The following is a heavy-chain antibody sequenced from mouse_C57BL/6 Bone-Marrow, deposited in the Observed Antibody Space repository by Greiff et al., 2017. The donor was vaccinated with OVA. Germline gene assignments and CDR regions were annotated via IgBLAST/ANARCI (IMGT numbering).Heavy chain of an antibody. J-gene: IGHJ1*03. Sequence: QVQLQQSGPGLVQPSQSLSITCTVSGFSLTSYGVHWVRQSPGKGLEWLGVIWSGGSTDYNAAFISRLIISKDNSKSQVFFKMNSLQADDTAIYYCARKDFPYWYFDVWGTGTTVTVSS. CDR1: GFSLTSYG. CDR3: ARKDFPYWYFDV. V-gene: IGHV2-2*01. CDR2: IWSGGST.